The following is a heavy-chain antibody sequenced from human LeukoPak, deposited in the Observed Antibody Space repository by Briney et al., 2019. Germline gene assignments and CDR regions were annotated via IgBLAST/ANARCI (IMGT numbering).Heavy chain of an antibody. CDR2: INPNSGGT. CDR3: ARDLGSRDGYNPPNLFDN. Sequence: GASVKVSCKASGYTFTGYYMHWVRQAPGQGLEWMGWINPNSGGTNYAQKFQGRVTITADESTSTAYMELSSLRSEDTAVYYCARDLGSRDGYNPPNLFDNWGQGTLVTVSS. V-gene: IGHV1-2*02. CDR1: GYTFTGYY. J-gene: IGHJ4*02. D-gene: IGHD5-24*01.